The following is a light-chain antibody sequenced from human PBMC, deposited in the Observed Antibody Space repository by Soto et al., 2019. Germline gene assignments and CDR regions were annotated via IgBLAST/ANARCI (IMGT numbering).Light chain of an antibody. CDR2: GTS. CDR1: ESVGSTY. CDR3: QQYGSLPRT. V-gene: IGKV3-20*01. Sequence: VLTQSPGTLSLSPGERATLSCRASESVGSTYLAWYQQKPGQAPRLLIYGTSSRATGIPDRFSGSGSGTDLTLTISSLEPEDFAVYYCQQYGSLPRTFGQGTKVDI. J-gene: IGKJ1*01.